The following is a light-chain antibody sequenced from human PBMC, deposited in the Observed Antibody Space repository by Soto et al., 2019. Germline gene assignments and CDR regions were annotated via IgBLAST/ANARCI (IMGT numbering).Light chain of an antibody. CDR1: SSDVGGYNY. J-gene: IGLJ1*01. CDR3: SSYTGNSPFFV. CDR2: EVS. V-gene: IGLV2-14*01. Sequence: QSVLTQPASVSGSDEQSITISCTGTSSDVGGYNYVSWYQQRPGKAPKLMIFEVSNRPSGVSNRFSGSKSDNTASLTISGLQGDDEADYYCSSYTGNSPFFVFGTGTKLTVL.